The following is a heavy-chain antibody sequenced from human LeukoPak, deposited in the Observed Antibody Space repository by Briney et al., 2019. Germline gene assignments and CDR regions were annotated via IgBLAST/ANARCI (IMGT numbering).Heavy chain of an antibody. V-gene: IGHV3-30*02. CDR2: IRYDGSNK. Sequence: GRSLRLSCAASGFTFSSYGMHWVRQAPGKGLEWVAFIRYDGSNKYYADSVKGRFTISRDNSKNTLYLQMNSLRAEDTAVYYCAKEPGVRVTYYFDYWGQGTLVTVSS. CDR1: GFTFSSYG. CDR3: AKEPGVRVTYYFDY. D-gene: IGHD1-14*01. J-gene: IGHJ4*02.